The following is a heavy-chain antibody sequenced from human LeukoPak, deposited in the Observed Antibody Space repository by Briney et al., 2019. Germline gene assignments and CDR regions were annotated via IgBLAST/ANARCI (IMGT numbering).Heavy chain of an antibody. Sequence: GGSLRLSCTASGFTFSSYAMSWVRQAPGKGLEWVSAISGSGGSTYYADSVKGRFTISRDNSKNTLYLQMNSLRAEDTAVYYCAKDSPESIAAAGTSDYWGQGTLVTVRS. J-gene: IGHJ4*02. CDR2: ISGSGGST. CDR3: AKDSPESIAAAGTSDY. V-gene: IGHV3-23*01. D-gene: IGHD6-13*01. CDR1: GFTFSSYA.